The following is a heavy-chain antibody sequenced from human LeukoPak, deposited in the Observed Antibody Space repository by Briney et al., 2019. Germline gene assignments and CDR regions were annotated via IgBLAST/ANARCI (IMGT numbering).Heavy chain of an antibody. Sequence: PGGSLRLSCAASGFTFSDYYMSWIRQAPGKGLEWVSYISSSGRTIYYADSVKGRFTISRDNAKNSLSLQMNSLRAEDTAMYYCERIGSTGYYPFYYYYMDVWGKGTTVTVSS. CDR1: GFTFSDYY. CDR2: ISSSGRTI. CDR3: ERIGSTGYYPFYYYYMDV. J-gene: IGHJ6*03. V-gene: IGHV3-11*01. D-gene: IGHD3-9*01.